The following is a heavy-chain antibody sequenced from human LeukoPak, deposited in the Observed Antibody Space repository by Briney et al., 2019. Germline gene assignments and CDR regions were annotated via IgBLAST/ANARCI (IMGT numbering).Heavy chain of an antibody. Sequence: PSETLSLTCTVSGGSISAYYWSWIRQPAGKGLEWIGRIYSSGGTYHNPSLKSRVTISVDQSKNQLSLKLTSVTAADTAVYYCAREPGPDFWTAREGFDPWGQGTLVSVSS. D-gene: IGHD3/OR15-3a*01. J-gene: IGHJ5*02. CDR2: IYSSGGT. CDR3: AREPGPDFWTAREGFDP. V-gene: IGHV4-4*07. CDR1: GGSISAYY.